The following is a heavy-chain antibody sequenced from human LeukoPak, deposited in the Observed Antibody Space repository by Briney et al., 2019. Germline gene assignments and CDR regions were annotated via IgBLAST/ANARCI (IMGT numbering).Heavy chain of an antibody. CDR2: ISSNGGST. Sequence: PGGSLRLSCAASGFTFSSYAMHWVRQPPGKGLEYVSAISSNGGSTYYANSVKGRFTISRDNSKNTLYLQMGSLRAEDMAVYYCARGALGGAVAAYYFDYWGQGTLVTVSS. J-gene: IGHJ4*02. V-gene: IGHV3-64*01. CDR3: ARGALGGAVAAYYFDY. D-gene: IGHD6-19*01. CDR1: GFTFSSYA.